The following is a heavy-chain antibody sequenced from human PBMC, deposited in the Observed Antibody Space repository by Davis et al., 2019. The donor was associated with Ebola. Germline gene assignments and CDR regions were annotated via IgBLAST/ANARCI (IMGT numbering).Heavy chain of an antibody. CDR3: ARARLRAAAANWFDP. Sequence: GESLKISCAASGFTFSSYAMNWVRQAPGKGLEWVAVISYDGSNKYYADSVKGRFTISRDNSKNTLYLQMNSLRAEDTAVYYCARARLRAAAANWFDPWGQGTLVTVSS. CDR1: GFTFSSYA. V-gene: IGHV3-30*04. J-gene: IGHJ5*02. CDR2: ISYDGSNK. D-gene: IGHD6-13*01.